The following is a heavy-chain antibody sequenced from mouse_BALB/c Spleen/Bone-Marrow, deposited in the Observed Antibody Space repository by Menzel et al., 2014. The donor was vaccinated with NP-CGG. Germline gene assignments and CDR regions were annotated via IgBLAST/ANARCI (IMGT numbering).Heavy chain of an antibody. Sequence: QVQPKESGAELVKLGAPVKLSCKASGYTFTSYWMNWVKQRPGRGLEWIGRIDPSDSETHYNQKFKDKATLTVDKSSSTAYIQLSSLTSEDSAVYYCARNWVYFDYWGQGTTLTVSS. D-gene: IGHD4-1*01. J-gene: IGHJ2*01. CDR1: GYTFTSYW. CDR3: ARNWVYFDY. V-gene: IGHV1-69*02. CDR2: IDPSDSET.